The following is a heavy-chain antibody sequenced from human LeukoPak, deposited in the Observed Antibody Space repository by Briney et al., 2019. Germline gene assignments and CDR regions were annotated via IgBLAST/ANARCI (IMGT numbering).Heavy chain of an antibody. CDR3: ARVYSSGEGN. J-gene: IGHJ4*02. CDR2: IIPILGIA. CDR1: GYTFTSYY. D-gene: IGHD6-19*01. V-gene: IGHV1-69*04. Sequence: SVKVSCKASGYTFTSYYMHWVRQAPGQGLEWMGRIIPILGIANYAQKFQGRVTITADKSTSTAYMELSSLRSEDTAVYYCARVYSSGEGNWGQGTLVTVSS.